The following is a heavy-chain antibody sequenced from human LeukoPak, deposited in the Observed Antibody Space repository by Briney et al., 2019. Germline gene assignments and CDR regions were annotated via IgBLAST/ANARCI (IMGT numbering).Heavy chain of an antibody. J-gene: IGHJ4*02. D-gene: IGHD3-9*01. CDR3: AKDPHVLRYFDWSLAD. Sequence: GGSLRLSCAASGFTFSNYAMNWVRQAPGKGLEWVSAIRGSGGGTNYGDSVKGRFTISRDNSKNTLYLQMNSLRAEDTAVYYCAKDPHVLRYFDWSLADWGQGTLVTVSS. CDR2: IRGSGGGT. V-gene: IGHV3-23*01. CDR1: GFTFSNYA.